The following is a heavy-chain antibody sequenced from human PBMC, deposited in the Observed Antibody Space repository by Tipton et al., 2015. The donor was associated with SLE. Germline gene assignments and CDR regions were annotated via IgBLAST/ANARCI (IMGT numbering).Heavy chain of an antibody. CDR3: VKMAGDIVVVPAASDDY. CDR1: GFTFSSYW. CDR2: INSDGSST. J-gene: IGHJ4*02. D-gene: IGHD2-2*01. V-gene: IGHV3-74*01. Sequence: SLRLSCAASGFTFSSYWMHWVRQAPGKGLVWVSRINSDGSSTSYADSVKGRFTISRDNAKNTLYLQMNSLRAEDTAVYYCVKMAGDIVVVPAASDDYWGQGTLVTVSS.